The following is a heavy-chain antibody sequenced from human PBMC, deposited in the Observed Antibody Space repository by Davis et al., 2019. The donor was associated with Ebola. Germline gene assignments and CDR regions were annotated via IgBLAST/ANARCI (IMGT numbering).Heavy chain of an antibody. D-gene: IGHD3-16*01. J-gene: IGHJ4*02. CDR1: GGTFVSFA. CDR3: ARGPTDPSGG. V-gene: IGHV1-69*13. CDR2: IIPIFGTA. Sequence: SVKVSCKASGGTFVSFAISWVRQAPGQGLEWMGEIIPIFGTANYAQKFQGRVTITADESTSTAYMGLSSLRSEDTAVYYCARGPTDPSGGWGQGTLVTVSS.